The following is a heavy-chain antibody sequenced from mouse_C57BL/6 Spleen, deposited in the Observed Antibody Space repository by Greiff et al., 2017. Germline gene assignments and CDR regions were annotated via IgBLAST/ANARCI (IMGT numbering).Heavy chain of an antibody. CDR1: GYAFSSSW. J-gene: IGHJ4*01. CDR3: ARALYYGSTSHYYAMDY. CDR2: IYPGDGDT. D-gene: IGHD1-1*01. Sequence: QVQLQQSGPELVKPGASVKISCKASGYAFSSSWMNWVKQRPGKGLEWIGRIYPGDGDTNYNGKFKGKATLTAYKSSSTAYMQLSSLTSEDSAVYFCARALYYGSTSHYYAMDYWGQGTSVTVSS. V-gene: IGHV1-82*01.